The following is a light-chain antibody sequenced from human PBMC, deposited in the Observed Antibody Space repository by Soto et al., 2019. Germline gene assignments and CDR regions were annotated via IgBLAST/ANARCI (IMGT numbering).Light chain of an antibody. CDR1: RSNIGSNT. CDR3: ATWDDSLNVLV. Sequence: QSVLTQPPSASGTPGQRVTISCSGSRSNIGSNTVHWYQQLSGSAPKLLIYKDSQRPSGVPGRVSGSKSDTSASLAISGLQSEDEGEYYCATWDDSLNVLVFGGGTKLTVL. CDR2: KDS. J-gene: IGLJ2*01. V-gene: IGLV1-44*01.